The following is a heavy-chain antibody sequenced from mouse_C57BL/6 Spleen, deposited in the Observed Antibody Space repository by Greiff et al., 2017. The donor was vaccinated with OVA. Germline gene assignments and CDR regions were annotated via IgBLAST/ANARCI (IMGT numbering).Heavy chain of an antibody. J-gene: IGHJ4*01. CDR1: GYTFTSYG. CDR2: IYPRSGNT. V-gene: IGHV1-81*01. Sequence: VQLQQSGAELARPGASVKLSCKASGYTFTSYGISWVKQRTGQGLEWIGEIYPRSGNTYYNEKFKGKATLTADKSSSTAYMELRSLTSEDSAVYFCARENYYGSSPYYYAMDYWGQGTSVTVSS. CDR3: ARENYYGSSPYYYAMDY. D-gene: IGHD1-1*01.